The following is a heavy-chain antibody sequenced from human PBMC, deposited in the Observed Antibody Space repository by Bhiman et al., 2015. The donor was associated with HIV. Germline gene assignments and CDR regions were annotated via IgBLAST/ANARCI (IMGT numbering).Heavy chain of an antibody. J-gene: IGHJ4*02. CDR2: ISSGSTYI. V-gene: IGHV3-21*02. CDR3: ARVRAFISDFWSGDYDPPLFDY. CDR1: GFTFSDYA. D-gene: IGHD3-3*01. Sequence: EVQLVESGGGLVKPGGSLRLSCAASGFTFSDYAINWVRQAPGKGLEWVSYISSGSTYISYADSVEGRFTISRDDAKNSLYLQMNSLRAEDTAVYYCARVRAFISDFWSGDYDPPLFDYWGQGTLVTVSS.